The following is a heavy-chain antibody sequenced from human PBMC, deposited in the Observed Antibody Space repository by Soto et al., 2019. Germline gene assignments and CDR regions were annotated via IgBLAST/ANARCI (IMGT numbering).Heavy chain of an antibody. CDR1: GFTFSSYS. CDR3: ARAPTEYCDSSGYPDY. CDR2: ISSSSSYI. V-gene: IGHV3-21*01. D-gene: IGHD3-22*01. Sequence: LRLSCAASGFTFSSYSMNWVRQAPGKGLEWVSSISSSSSYIYYADSVKGRFTISRDNAKNSLYLQMNSLRAEDTAVYYCARAPTEYCDSSGYPDYWGQGTLVTVS. J-gene: IGHJ4*02.